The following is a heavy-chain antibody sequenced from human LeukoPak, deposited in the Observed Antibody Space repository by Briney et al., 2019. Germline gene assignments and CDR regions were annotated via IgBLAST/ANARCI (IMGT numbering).Heavy chain of an antibody. CDR1: GFTFDDYA. CDR3: AKDLSVAGVRKMEY. Sequence: PGGSLRLSCAASGFTFDDYAMHWVRQAPGKGLEWVSGISWNSGSIGYADSVKGRFTISRDNAKNSLYLQMNSLRAEDTAVYYCAKDLSVAGVRKMEYWGQGTLVTVSS. D-gene: IGHD6-19*01. J-gene: IGHJ4*02. CDR2: ISWNSGSI. V-gene: IGHV3-9*01.